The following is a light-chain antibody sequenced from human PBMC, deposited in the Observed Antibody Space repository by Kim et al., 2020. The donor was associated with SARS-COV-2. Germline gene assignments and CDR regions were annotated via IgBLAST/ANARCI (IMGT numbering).Light chain of an antibody. CDR2: DKY. CDR3: NSRDSSGDHVV. V-gene: IGLV3-19*01. J-gene: IGLJ3*02. Sequence: ALGKTVKLTGQGDSLRNYYATWYQQRPGQAPVLVLFDKYNRPSGSPDRFSGSGSGNTASLTITGAQAEDEADYYCNSRDSSGDHVVFGGGTQLTVL. CDR1: SLRNYY.